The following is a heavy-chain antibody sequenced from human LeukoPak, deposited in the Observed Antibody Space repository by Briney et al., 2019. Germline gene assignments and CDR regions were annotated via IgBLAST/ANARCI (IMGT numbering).Heavy chain of an antibody. D-gene: IGHD6-19*01. CDR2: IWYDGSNK. Sequence: GGSLRLSCAASGFTFSSYGMHWVRQAPGKGLEWVAVIWYDGSNKYYADSVKGRFTISRDNSKNTLYLQMNSLRAEDTAVYYCARVDSSGWDAFGIWGQGTMVTVSS. J-gene: IGHJ3*02. CDR1: GFTFSSYG. CDR3: ARVDSSGWDAFGI. V-gene: IGHV3-33*01.